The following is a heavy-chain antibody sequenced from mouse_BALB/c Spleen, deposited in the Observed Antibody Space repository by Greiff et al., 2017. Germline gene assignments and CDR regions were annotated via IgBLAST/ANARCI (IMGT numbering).Heavy chain of an antibody. D-gene: IGHD2-1*01. CDR2: ISNGGGST. CDR1: GFTFSSYT. V-gene: IGHV5-12-2*01. Sequence: EVQGVESGGGLVQPGGSLKLSCAASGFTFSSYTMSWVRQTPEKRLEWVAYISNGGGSTYYPDTVKGRFTISRDNAKNTLYLQMSSLKSEDTAMYYCARLLIYYGNYYFDYWGQGTTLTVSS. CDR3: ARLLIYYGNYYFDY. J-gene: IGHJ2*01.